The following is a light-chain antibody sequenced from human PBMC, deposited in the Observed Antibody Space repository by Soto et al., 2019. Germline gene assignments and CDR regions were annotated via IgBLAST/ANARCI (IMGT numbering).Light chain of an antibody. J-gene: IGKJ2*01. Sequence: DFVMTQSPDSLAVSLGERATINCKSSQSVLYSSNNKNYLAWYQQRPGQPPKLLIYWASTRESGVPDRFSGSGSGTDFTLTISSLQAEDVAVYYCQQYYTTRYTFCQGTKLEIK. CDR1: QSVLYSSNNKNY. CDR3: QQYYTTRYT. V-gene: IGKV4-1*01. CDR2: WAS.